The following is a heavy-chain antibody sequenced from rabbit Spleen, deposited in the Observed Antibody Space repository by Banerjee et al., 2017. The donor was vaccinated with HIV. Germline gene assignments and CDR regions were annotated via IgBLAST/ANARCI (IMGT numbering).Heavy chain of an antibody. CDR1: GFSFSNKAV. V-gene: IGHV1S45*01. CDR3: ARDTGSSFSSYGMDL. CDR2: INAVTGKA. D-gene: IGHD8-1*01. Sequence: QEQLEESGGDLVKPEGSLTLTCTASGFSFSNKAVMCWVRQAPGKGLEWIACINAVTGKAVYASWAKGRSTFSKTSSTTVTLQMTSLTAADTATYFCARDTGSSFSSYGMDLWGPGTLVTVS. J-gene: IGHJ6*01.